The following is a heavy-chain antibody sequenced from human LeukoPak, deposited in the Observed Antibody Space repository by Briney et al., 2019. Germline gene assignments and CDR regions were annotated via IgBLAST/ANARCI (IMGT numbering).Heavy chain of an antibody. CDR1: GFIVSNNY. Sequence: GGSLRLSCAASGFIVSNNYINWVRQAPGKGLEWVSIIYSGGSTYYADSVKGRFTISRDNSKNTLYLQMNSLRAEDTAVYYCARVANYYDSSAYFYMGVWGRGTTVTVSS. J-gene: IGHJ6*03. CDR2: IYSGGST. D-gene: IGHD3-22*01. V-gene: IGHV3-53*01. CDR3: ARVANYYDSSAYFYMGV.